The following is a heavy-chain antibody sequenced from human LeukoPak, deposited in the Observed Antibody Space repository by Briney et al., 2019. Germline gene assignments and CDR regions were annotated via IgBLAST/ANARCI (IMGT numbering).Heavy chain of an antibody. V-gene: IGHV3-15*01. CDR2: IKSKTDGGTT. J-gene: IGHJ4*02. CDR3: TSGYSFPAPLDY. Sequence: GGSLRLSCADSGFTFSNAWMSWVRQAPGKGLEWVGRIKSKTDGGTTDYAAPVKGRFTISRDDSKNTLYLQMNSLKTEDTAVYYCTSGYSFPAPLDYWGQGTLVTVSS. CDR1: GFTFSNAW. D-gene: IGHD5-18*01.